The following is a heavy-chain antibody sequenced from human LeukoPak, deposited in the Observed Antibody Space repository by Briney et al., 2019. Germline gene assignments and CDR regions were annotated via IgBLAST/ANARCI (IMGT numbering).Heavy chain of an antibody. CDR2: IRYDGSNK. CDR1: GFTFSSYG. Sequence: GGSLRLSCAASGFTFSSYGMHWVRQAPGKGLEWVAFIRYDGSNKYYADSVKGRFTISRDNSKNTLYLQMNSLRAEDTAVYYCAKMPRGIAAAEDYWGQGTLVTVSS. J-gene: IGHJ4*02. D-gene: IGHD6-13*01. V-gene: IGHV3-30*02. CDR3: AKMPRGIAAAEDY.